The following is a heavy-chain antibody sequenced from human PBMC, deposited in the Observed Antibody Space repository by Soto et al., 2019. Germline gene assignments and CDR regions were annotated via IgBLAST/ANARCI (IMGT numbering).Heavy chain of an antibody. CDR2: ITGSGGGT. V-gene: IGHV3-23*01. J-gene: IGHJ4*02. D-gene: IGHD6-13*01. CDR1: GFTFSNYA. Sequence: EVQLLESGGGLVQPGGSLRLSCAASGFTFSNYAMTWVRQAPGKGLEWVSVITGSGGGTYFVDSVKGRFTISRDNSKNTVYLQMNSLRAEDTDVYYCAKRPLTAAGFDYWGQGTLVPVSS. CDR3: AKRPLTAAGFDY.